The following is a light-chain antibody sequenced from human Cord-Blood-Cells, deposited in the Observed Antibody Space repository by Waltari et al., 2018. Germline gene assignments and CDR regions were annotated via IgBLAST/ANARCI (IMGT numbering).Light chain of an antibody. Sequence: EIQMTQPPSSLSASVGDRVTITCRASQSIISYLNWYQQKPGKAPKLLIYAASSLQSGVPSRFSGSGSGTDFTLTISSLQPEDFATYYCQQSYSTLTFGPGTKVDIK. CDR2: AAS. CDR1: QSIISY. J-gene: IGKJ3*01. CDR3: QQSYSTLT. V-gene: IGKV1-39*01.